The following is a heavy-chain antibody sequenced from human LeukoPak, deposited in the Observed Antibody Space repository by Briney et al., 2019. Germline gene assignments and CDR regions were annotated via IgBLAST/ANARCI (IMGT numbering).Heavy chain of an antibody. Sequence: GGSLRLSCAASGFTFSSYEMNWVRQAPGKGLEWVSYISSSGSTIYYADSVKGRFTISRDNAKNSLYLQMNSLRAEDTAVYYCARARSSYGYGDAFDIWGQGTMVTVSS. CDR2: ISSSGSTI. V-gene: IGHV3-48*03. CDR1: GFTFSSYE. D-gene: IGHD5-18*01. CDR3: ARARSSYGYGDAFDI. J-gene: IGHJ3*02.